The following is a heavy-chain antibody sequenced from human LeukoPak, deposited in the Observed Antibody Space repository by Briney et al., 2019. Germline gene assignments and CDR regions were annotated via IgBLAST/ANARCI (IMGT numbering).Heavy chain of an antibody. CDR2: INSDGSTT. Sequence: GGSLRLSCAASGFTFSSYWMHWVRQAPGKGLVWVSRINSDGSTTNYADSVKGRFTISRDNAENTMYLQMNSLRVEDTAVYYCTRRVSATRWFDPWGQGTLITVSS. J-gene: IGHJ5*02. CDR3: TRRVSATRWFDP. CDR1: GFTFSSYW. D-gene: IGHD2-15*01. V-gene: IGHV3-74*01.